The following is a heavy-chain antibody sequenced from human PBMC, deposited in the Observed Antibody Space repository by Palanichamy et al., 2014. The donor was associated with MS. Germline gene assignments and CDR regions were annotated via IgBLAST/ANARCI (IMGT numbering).Heavy chain of an antibody. Sequence: DVQLVESGEGLVQPGGSLRLSCAVSGFTLSSNWMHWVRQAPGKGLVWVSRIDDDGSGTSYADSVKGRFTISRDDAKNTLYLQMNSLRPEDTAVYYCATVFGYWGQGTLVTVSS. J-gene: IGHJ4*02. CDR1: GFTLSSNW. CDR3: ATVFGY. CDR2: IDDDGSGT. V-gene: IGHV3-74*01.